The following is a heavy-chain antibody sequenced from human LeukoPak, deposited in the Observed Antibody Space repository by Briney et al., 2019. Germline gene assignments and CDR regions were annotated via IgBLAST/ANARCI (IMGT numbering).Heavy chain of an antibody. D-gene: IGHD5-24*01. J-gene: IGHJ4*02. CDR2: ISSSSSYI. CDR3: AREGMMATFDY. V-gene: IGHV3-21*01. CDR1: GFTFSSYS. Sequence: GGSQRLSCAASGFTFSSYSMNWVRQAPGKGLEWVSSISSSSSYIYYADSVKGRFTISRDKAKNSLYLQMNSLRAEDTAIYYCAREGMMATFDYWGQGTMVTASS.